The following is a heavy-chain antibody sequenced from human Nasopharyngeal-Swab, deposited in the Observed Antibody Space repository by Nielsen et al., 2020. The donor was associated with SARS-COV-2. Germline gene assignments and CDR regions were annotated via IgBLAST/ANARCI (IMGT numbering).Heavy chain of an antibody. CDR3: ARVDRAAAGTLDY. Sequence: GDSLKISCAASGFTFDDYGVTWVRQPPGKGLEWVSGINWTGGRTGYADSVKGRFTLSRDNAKTSLYLQMNSLRAEDTALYHCARVDRAAAGTLDYWGQGTLVTASS. D-gene: IGHD6-13*01. J-gene: IGHJ4*02. V-gene: IGHV3-20*01. CDR2: INWTGGRT. CDR1: GFTFDDYG.